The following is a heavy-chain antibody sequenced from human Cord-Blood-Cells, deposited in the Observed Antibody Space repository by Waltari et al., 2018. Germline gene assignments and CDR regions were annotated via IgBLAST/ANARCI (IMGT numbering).Heavy chain of an antibody. CDR3: AHNGVAWFGEFDY. D-gene: IGHD3-10*01. J-gene: IGHJ4*02. V-gene: IGHV2-5*02. CDR1: GFSLSTSGVG. Sequence: QITLKESGPTLVKPTQTLTLTCTFPGFSLSTSGVGVGWIRQPPGKSLEWLALIYWDADKRYSPSHKSRLNIAKYTSKNQVVLTMTNMDPVDTATYYGAHNGVAWFGEFDYWGQGTLVTVSS. CDR2: IYWDADK.